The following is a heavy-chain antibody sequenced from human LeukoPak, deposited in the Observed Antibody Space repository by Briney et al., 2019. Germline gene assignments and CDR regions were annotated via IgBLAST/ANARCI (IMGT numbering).Heavy chain of an antibody. D-gene: IGHD1-1*01. CDR1: GFTVNSNY. J-gene: IGHJ6*03. CDR2: IKQDGSEK. V-gene: IGHV3-7*01. CDR3: ATGFFYSYYMDV. Sequence: GGSLRLSCAASGFTVNSNYMSWVRQAPGKGLEWVANIKQDGSEKYYVDSVKGRFTISRDNAKNSLYLQMNSLRAEDTAVYYCATGFFYSYYMDVWGKGTTVTISS.